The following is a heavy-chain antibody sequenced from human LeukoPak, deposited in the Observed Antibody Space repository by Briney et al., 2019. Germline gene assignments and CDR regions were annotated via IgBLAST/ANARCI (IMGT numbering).Heavy chain of an antibody. CDR3: AKELLGYSYYFDY. CDR1: GCIVSGTY. D-gene: IGHD3-9*01. J-gene: IGHJ4*02. V-gene: IGHV3-23*01. Sequence: GGSLRLSCAASGCIVSGTYMSWVRQAPGKGLEWVSVVSGSGGSTYYADSVKGRFTISRDNSKNTLYLQINSLKAEDAAVYYCAKELLGYSYYFDYWGQGTRVTVSS. CDR2: VSGSGGST.